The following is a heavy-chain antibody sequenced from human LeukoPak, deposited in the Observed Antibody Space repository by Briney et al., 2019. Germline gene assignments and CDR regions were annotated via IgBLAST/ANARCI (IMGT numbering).Heavy chain of an antibody. CDR1: EFTFSTYS. J-gene: IGHJ3*02. V-gene: IGHV3-21*04. Sequence: GGSLRLSCAASEFTFSTYSMNWVRQAPGKGLEWVASISSSSTYIYHADSVKSRFTISRDNAKNSLYLQMNSLRAEDTAVYYCAKDIRSGCYLCAFDIWGQGTRVTVSS. CDR2: ISSSSTYI. CDR3: AKDIRSGCYLCAFDI. D-gene: IGHD6-19*01.